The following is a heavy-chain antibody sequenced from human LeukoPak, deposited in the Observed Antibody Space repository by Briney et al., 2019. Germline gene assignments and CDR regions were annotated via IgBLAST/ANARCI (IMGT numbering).Heavy chain of an antibody. Sequence: ASVKASCKASGYTFTSYGISWVRQAPGQGLEWMGWISAYNGNTNYAQKLQGRVTMTTDTSTSTAYMELRSLRSDDTAVYYCARGPYYDYVWGSYRAWDFDYWGQGTLVTVSS. V-gene: IGHV1-18*01. CDR3: ARGPYYDYVWGSYRAWDFDY. CDR1: GYTFTSYG. J-gene: IGHJ4*02. CDR2: ISAYNGNT. D-gene: IGHD3-16*02.